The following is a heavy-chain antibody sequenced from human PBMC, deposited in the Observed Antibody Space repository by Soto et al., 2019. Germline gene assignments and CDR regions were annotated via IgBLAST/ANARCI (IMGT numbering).Heavy chain of an antibody. J-gene: IGHJ6*02. Sequence: QVQLVQSGAEVKKPGASVKVSCKASVYTFTSYDINWVRQATGQGLEWMGWMNPNSGNTGYAQKFQGRVTMTRNTSLSTAYMERSSLRSEDTAVYYCARERTGTTSMDVWGQGTTVTVSS. CDR1: VYTFTSYD. CDR2: MNPNSGNT. D-gene: IGHD1-1*01. CDR3: ARERTGTTSMDV. V-gene: IGHV1-8*01.